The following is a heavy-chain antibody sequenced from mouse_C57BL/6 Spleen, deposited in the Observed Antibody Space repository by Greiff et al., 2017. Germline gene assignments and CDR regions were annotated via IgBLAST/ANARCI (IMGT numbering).Heavy chain of an antibody. D-gene: IGHD2-3*01. Sequence: EVQRVESGGGLVKPGGSVKLSCAASGFTFSSYSMSWVRQTPEKRLEWVGTISVGGSYTYYPDNVKGRFTISRDNAKNNLYLQMSHLKSEDTAMYYCARDYDHCYFDVWGTGTTVTVSS. V-gene: IGHV5-4*01. CDR3: ARDYDHCYFDV. J-gene: IGHJ1*03. CDR1: GFTFSSYS. CDR2: ISVGGSYT.